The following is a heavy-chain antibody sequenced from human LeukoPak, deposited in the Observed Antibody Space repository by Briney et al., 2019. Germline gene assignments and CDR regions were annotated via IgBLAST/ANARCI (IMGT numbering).Heavy chain of an antibody. CDR3: ARVVGGGYDV. Sequence: SETLSLTCTVSGGSISSGDYYWSWIRQPPGEGLEWIGYIYYSGSTYYNPSLKSRVTISVDTSKNQFSLKLSSVTAADTAVYYCARVVGGGYDVWGQGTLVTVSS. CDR1: GGSISSGDYY. V-gene: IGHV4-30-4*01. D-gene: IGHD5-12*01. J-gene: IGHJ4*02. CDR2: IYYSGST.